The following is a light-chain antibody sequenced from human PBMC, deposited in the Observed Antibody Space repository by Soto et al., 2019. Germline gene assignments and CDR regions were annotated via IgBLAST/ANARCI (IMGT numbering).Light chain of an antibody. V-gene: IGKV1-5*03. Sequence: DIQMTQSPSTLSASVGDRVTITCRASQSISSWLAWYQQKPGKAPKLLIYKASSLESGFPSRFSGSGSGTEFTLTSSSLQPYDFSTYYCQEYKSYSTFGQGTKLEIK. CDR3: QEYKSYST. CDR2: KAS. CDR1: QSISSW. J-gene: IGKJ2*01.